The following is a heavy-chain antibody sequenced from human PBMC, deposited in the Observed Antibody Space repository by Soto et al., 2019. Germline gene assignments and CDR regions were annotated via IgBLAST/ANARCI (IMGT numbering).Heavy chain of an antibody. Sequence: GGSLRLSCAASGFTFSSYAMHWVRQAPGKGLEWVAVISYDGSNKYYADSVKGRFTISRDNSKNTLYLQMNSLRAEDTAVYYCARDPAEYSSSPTYYYYYGMDVWGQGTTVTVSS. J-gene: IGHJ6*02. CDR3: ARDPAEYSSSPTYYYYYGMDV. CDR2: ISYDGSNK. CDR1: GFTFSSYA. V-gene: IGHV3-30-3*01. D-gene: IGHD6-6*01.